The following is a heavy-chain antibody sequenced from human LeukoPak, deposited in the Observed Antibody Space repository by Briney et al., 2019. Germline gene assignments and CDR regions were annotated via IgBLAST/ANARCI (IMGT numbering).Heavy chain of an antibody. CDR3: ARASYYDTPSLSPFYYYDS. V-gene: IGHV3-74*01. Sequence: GGSLRLSCTASGFTFSDYWMHWVRQAPGKGLVWVARVETDGRSTNYADSLKGRFNIYRDNTKNILFLQMTNLRPEDTAVYYCARASYYDTPSLSPFYYYDSWGQGTLVTVSS. CDR1: GFTFSDYW. CDR2: VETDGRST. D-gene: IGHD3-16*01. J-gene: IGHJ4*02.